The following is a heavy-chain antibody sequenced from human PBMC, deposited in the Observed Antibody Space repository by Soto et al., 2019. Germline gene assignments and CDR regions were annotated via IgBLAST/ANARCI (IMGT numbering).Heavy chain of an antibody. J-gene: IGHJ6*02. Sequence: QVQLVQSGAEVKKPGSSVKVSCKASGGTFSSYGISWVRQAPGQGLEWMGGIIPFLDTPNYAQKFQGRVTITADKSTRTGYMEVSSLRSEYTAVDYFAGGDFWSGPYTVDYYYGMDVSGQGTTVTVSS. V-gene: IGHV1-69*06. CDR2: IIPFLDTP. CDR1: GGTFSSYG. D-gene: IGHD3-3*01. CDR3: AGGDFWSGPYTVDYYYGMDV.